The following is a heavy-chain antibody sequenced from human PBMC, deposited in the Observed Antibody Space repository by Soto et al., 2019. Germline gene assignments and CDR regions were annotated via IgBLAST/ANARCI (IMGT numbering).Heavy chain of an antibody. CDR3: AAAILTGYYRNNWFDP. CDR2: FDPEDGET. J-gene: IGHJ5*02. CDR1: GYTLTELS. V-gene: IGHV1-24*01. Sequence: ASVKVSCKVSGYTLTELSMHWVRQAPGKGLEWMGGFDPEDGETIYAQKFQGRVTMTEDTSTDTAYMELSSLRSEDTAVYYCAAAILTGYYRNNWFDPWGQGTLVTVSS. D-gene: IGHD3-9*01.